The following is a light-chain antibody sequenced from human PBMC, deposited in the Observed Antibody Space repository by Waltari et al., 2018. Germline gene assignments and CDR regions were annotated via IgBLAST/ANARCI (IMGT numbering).Light chain of an antibody. V-gene: IGKV3-20*01. CDR3: QHHLRLPTT. Sequence: IVLTQSPGTLSLSPGERATLSCRASQSVGTYLAWYQQKPGQAPRLLIYGAYSRAAGIPDRFSGSGYETDFSLTISRLEPEDFAVYFCQHHLRLPTTFGQGTKVEIK. CDR1: QSVGTY. J-gene: IGKJ1*01. CDR2: GAY.